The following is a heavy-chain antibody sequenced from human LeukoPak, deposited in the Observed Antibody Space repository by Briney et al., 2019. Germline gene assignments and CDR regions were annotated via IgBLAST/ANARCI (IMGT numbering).Heavy chain of an antibody. V-gene: IGHV4-39*02. CDR3: ERDYDIGYAGY. J-gene: IGHJ4*02. Sequence: SETLSLTCTVSGGSISSSSYYWGWIRQPPGNGLEWIGIIYYSGSTYYNCSLKSRVTISVDTSKNQFSLKLSSVTDADTAVYYCERDYDIGYAGYWGKGTMVTVSS. D-gene: IGHD5-12*01. CDR1: GGSISSSSYY. CDR2: IYYSGST.